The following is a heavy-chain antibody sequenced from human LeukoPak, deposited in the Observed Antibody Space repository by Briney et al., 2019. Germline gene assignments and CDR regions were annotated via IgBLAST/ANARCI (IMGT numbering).Heavy chain of an antibody. J-gene: IGHJ4*02. D-gene: IGHD6-13*01. Sequence: ASVKVSCKASGYTFTSYYMHWVRQAPGQGLEWMGIINPSGGSTSYAQKFQGRVTMTRDTSTSTVYMELSSLRSEDTAVYYCAGDFGAAAAAHLYYFDYWGQGTLVTVSS. CDR3: AGDFGAAAAAHLYYFDY. CDR1: GYTFTSYY. V-gene: IGHV1-46*01. CDR2: INPSGGST.